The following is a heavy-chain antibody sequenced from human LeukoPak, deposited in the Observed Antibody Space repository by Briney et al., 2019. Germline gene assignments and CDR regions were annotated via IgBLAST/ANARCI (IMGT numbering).Heavy chain of an antibody. D-gene: IGHD3-10*01. V-gene: IGHV1-18*01. CDR2: ISTYNGNT. CDR3: ARSVGFGELLSSYYFDY. CDR1: GYTFTSYG. Sequence: ASVKVSCKASGYTFTSYGISWVRQAPGQGLEWMGWISTYNGNTNYAQKVQGRVTMTTDTSTSTAYMELRSLRSDDTAVYYCARSVGFGELLSSYYFDYWGQGTLVTVSS. J-gene: IGHJ4*02.